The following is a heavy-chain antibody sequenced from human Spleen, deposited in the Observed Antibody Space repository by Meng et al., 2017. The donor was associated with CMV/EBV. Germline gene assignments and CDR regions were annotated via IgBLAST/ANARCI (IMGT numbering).Heavy chain of an antibody. D-gene: IGHD2-2*01. CDR2: IKKDGSEK. CDR3: ARVNGGGTRHQLHDDGLDV. J-gene: IGHJ6*02. Sequence: GGSLRLSCAASGFTFSSYWMSWVRQAPGKGLEWVANIKKDGSEKYYVDSVKGRFTISRDNAKNSLYLQMNSLRAEDTAVYYCARVNGGGTRHQLHDDGLDVWGQGTTVTVSS. CDR1: GFTFSSYW. V-gene: IGHV3-7*01.